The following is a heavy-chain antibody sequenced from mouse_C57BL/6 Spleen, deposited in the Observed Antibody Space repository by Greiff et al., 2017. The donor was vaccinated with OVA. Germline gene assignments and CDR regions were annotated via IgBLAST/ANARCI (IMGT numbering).Heavy chain of an antibody. Sequence: QVQLQQPGAELVKPGASVKLSCKASGYTFTSYWMPWVKQRPGQGLEWIGEIDPSDSYTNYNQKFKGKATLTVDTSSSTAYMQLSSLTSEDSAVYYCARSGGSSYDYAMDYWGQGTSVTVSS. D-gene: IGHD1-1*01. V-gene: IGHV1-50*01. CDR2: IDPSDSYT. CDR1: GYTFTSYW. CDR3: ARSGGSSYDYAMDY. J-gene: IGHJ4*01.